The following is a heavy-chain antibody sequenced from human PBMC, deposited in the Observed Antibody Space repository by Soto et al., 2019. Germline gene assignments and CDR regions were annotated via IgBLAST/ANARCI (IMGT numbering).Heavy chain of an antibody. CDR1: GYTLTELS. D-gene: IGHD6-13*01. CDR3: ATPIAAAGSFDY. CDR2: FDPEDGET. J-gene: IGHJ4*02. V-gene: IGHV1-24*01. Sequence: ASVKVSCKVSGYTLTELSMHWVRQAPGKGLEWMGGFDPEDGETIYALKFQGRVTMTEDTSTDTAYMELSSLRSEDTAVYYCATPIAAAGSFDYWGQGTLVTVSS.